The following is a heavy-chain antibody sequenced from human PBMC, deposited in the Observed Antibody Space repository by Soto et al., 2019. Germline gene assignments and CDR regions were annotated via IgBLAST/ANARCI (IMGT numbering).Heavy chain of an antibody. Sequence: QVQLQQWGAGLLKPSETLSLTCAVYGGSFSGYYWSWIRQPPGKGLEWIGEINHSGSTNYNPSLTRRVTITVDTSKNQFSLKLSSVTAADTAVYYCARGGGTGLAIWGQGTMVTVSS. CDR1: GGSFSGYY. CDR3: ARGGGTGLAI. V-gene: IGHV4-34*01. D-gene: IGHD3-10*01. CDR2: INHSGST. J-gene: IGHJ3*02.